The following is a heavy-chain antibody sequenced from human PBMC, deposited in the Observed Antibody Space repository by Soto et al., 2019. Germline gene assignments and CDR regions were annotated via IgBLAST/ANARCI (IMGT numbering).Heavy chain of an antibody. CDR2: ISGSGGSP. V-gene: IGHV3-23*01. D-gene: IGHD6-19*01. CDR1: GFTFSNYA. Sequence: EVQLLESGGGLVQPGGSLRLSCAASGFTFSNYAMNWVRQAPGKGLEWVSTISGSGGSPYYADSVKGRFTISRDNSKNTLYLQMNSLRSGDSAIYYCAQEGNSGLYYFDYWGQGTLVTVSS. J-gene: IGHJ4*02. CDR3: AQEGNSGLYYFDY.